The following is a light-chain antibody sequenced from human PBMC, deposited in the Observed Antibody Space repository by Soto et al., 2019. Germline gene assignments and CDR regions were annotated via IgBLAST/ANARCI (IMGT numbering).Light chain of an antibody. V-gene: IGKV1-39*01. CDR2: AAS. CDR3: QQSYSTPT. CDR1: QSISNY. Sequence: DIQMTQSPSSLSASVGDRVTITCRASQSISNYLSWYQQKPGKVPNLLINAASSLQSGVPSRFSGSGSGTDFTLTISSLQPEDFATYYCQQSYSTPTFGQGTKVEIK. J-gene: IGKJ1*01.